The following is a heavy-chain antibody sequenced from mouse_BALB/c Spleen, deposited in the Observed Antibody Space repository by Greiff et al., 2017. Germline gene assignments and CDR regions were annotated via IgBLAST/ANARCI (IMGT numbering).Heavy chain of an antibody. CDR3: ARGGEVRRGDY. J-gene: IGHJ2*01. D-gene: IGHD2-14*01. V-gene: IGHV1-4*01. CDR1: GYTFTSYT. Sequence: QVQLKESGAELARPGASVKMSCKASGYTFTSYTMHWVKQRPGQGLEWIGYINPSSGYTNYNQKFKDKATLTADKSSSTAYMQLSSLTSEDSAVYYCARGGEVRRGDYWGQGTTLTVSS. CDR2: INPSSGYT.